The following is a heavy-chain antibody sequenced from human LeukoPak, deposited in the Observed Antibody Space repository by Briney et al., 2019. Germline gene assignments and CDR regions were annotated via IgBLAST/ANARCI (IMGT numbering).Heavy chain of an antibody. J-gene: IGHJ4*02. CDR3: ARERTLTSCYDY. Sequence: ASVKVSCKASGYTFTTYYMHWVRQAPGQGLEWMGWINPNSGGTNYAQKFQGRVTMTRDTSISTAYMELSRLRSDDTAVYYCARERTLTSCYDYWGQGTLVTVSS. CDR2: INPNSGGT. D-gene: IGHD2-15*01. CDR1: GYTFTTYY. V-gene: IGHV1-2*02.